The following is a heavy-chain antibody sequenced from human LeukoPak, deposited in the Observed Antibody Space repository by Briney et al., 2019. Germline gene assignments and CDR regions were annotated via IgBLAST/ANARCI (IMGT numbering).Heavy chain of an antibody. V-gene: IGHV3-74*01. J-gene: IGHJ6*02. CDR1: KFTFGSFW. Sequence: GGSLRLSCAASKFTFGSFWMNWVRLVPGKGRVWVSRINPDGSDTEYADSVKGRFTVSRDNARNTLYLEMRSLSVQDSGLYYCARVRNGYSSGLDVWGPGTWVTVS. D-gene: IGHD2-15*01. CDR2: INPDGSDT. CDR3: ARVRNGYSSGLDV.